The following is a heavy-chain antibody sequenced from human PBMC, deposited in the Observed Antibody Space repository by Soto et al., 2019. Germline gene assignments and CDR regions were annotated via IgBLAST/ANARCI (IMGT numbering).Heavy chain of an antibody. CDR1: GFTFNTFW. V-gene: IGHV3-7*01. CDR2: IKEDGSEK. Sequence: DVKLVESGGGLVQPGGSLRLSCAASGFTFNTFWMYWVRQAPGKGLEWVANIKEDGSEKFYADSVRGRFTISRDNAQKLVFLQMNSLRDEDTAVYFCARSLPFDYWGQGTLVTVSS. J-gene: IGHJ4*02. CDR3: ARSLPFDY.